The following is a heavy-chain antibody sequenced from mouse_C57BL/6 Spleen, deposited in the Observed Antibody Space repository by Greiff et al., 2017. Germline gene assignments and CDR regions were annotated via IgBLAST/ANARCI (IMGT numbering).Heavy chain of an antibody. CDR3: TTRGFYYAMDY. Sequence: EVQLQLSGAGLLRPGASVKLSCTSSGFNIKDAYMHLVRQRPEPGLGLIGWVDPENGDAEYASKFQGKATITADTSSNTDYLQISSMTSEATSVYYCTTRGFYYAMDYWGQGTSVTVSS. J-gene: IGHJ4*01. CDR1: GFNIKDAY. V-gene: IGHV14-4*01. CDR2: VDPENGDA.